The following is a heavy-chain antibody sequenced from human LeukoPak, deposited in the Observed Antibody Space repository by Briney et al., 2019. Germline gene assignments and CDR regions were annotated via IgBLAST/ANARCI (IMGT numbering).Heavy chain of an antibody. CDR3: AKNVLLWFEAVDY. CDR1: GFTFSRYS. CDR2: ISSSSTI. V-gene: IGHV3-48*01. Sequence: GGSLRLSCAASGFTFSRYSMNWVRQAPGKGLEWVSYISSSSTIYYADSVKGRFTISRDNAKNSLYLQMNSLRAEDTAVYYCAKNVLLWFEAVDYWGQGTLVTVSS. D-gene: IGHD3-10*01. J-gene: IGHJ4*02.